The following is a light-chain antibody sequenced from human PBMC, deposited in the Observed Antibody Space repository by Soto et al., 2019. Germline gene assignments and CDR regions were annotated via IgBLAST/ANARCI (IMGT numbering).Light chain of an antibody. CDR3: QQSYSMPLA. CDR1: QSISSS. J-gene: IGKJ4*01. Sequence: DIQMTQSPSSLSASVGDRVTITCRASQSISSSLNWYQQTPGKAPRLLIYGASGLQSGVPSRFSGSGSGTDFTLTISSLQPEDFVSYYCQQSYSMPLAFGGGTKVDIK. V-gene: IGKV1-39*01. CDR2: GAS.